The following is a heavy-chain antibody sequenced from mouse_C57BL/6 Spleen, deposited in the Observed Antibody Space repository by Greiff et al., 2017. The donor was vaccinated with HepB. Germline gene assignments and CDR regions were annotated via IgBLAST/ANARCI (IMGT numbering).Heavy chain of an antibody. CDR2: IYPGDGDT. CDR1: GYAFSSYW. D-gene: IGHD2-4*01. Sequence: QVQLKESGAELVKPGASVKISCKASGYAFSSYWMNWVKQRPGKGLEWIGQIYPGDGDTNYNGKFKGKATLTADKSSSTAYMQLSSLTSEDSAVYFCARRGYYDYDLAYWGQGTLVTVSA. J-gene: IGHJ3*01. CDR3: ARRGYYDYDLAY. V-gene: IGHV1-80*01.